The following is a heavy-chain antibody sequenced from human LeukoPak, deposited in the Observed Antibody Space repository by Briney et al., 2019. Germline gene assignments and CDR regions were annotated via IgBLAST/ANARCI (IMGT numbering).Heavy chain of an antibody. Sequence: GSLRLSCAASGFTFSSYCMSWVRQAPGKGLEWVANIKQDGSEKYYVDSVKGRFTISRDNAKNSLYLQMNSLRAEDTAVYYCARDRFWSGYYFYYYYYYYMDVWGKGTTVTVSS. CDR1: GFTFSSYC. D-gene: IGHD3-3*01. CDR2: IKQDGSEK. V-gene: IGHV3-7*01. J-gene: IGHJ6*03. CDR3: ARDRFWSGYYFYYYYYYYMDV.